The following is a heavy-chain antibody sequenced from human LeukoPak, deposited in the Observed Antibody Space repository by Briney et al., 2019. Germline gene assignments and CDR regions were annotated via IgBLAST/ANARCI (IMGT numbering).Heavy chain of an antibody. D-gene: IGHD6-13*01. CDR1: GGSFSGYY. CDR2: INHSGST. V-gene: IGHV4-34*01. CDR3: ARCRYSGSLRPNWFDP. J-gene: IGHJ5*02. Sequence: SETLSLTCAVYGGSFSGYYWSWIRQPPGKGLEWIGEINHSGSTNYNPSLKSRVTISVDTSKNQFSLKLSSVTAADTAVYYCARCRYSGSLRPNWFDPWGQGTLVTVSS.